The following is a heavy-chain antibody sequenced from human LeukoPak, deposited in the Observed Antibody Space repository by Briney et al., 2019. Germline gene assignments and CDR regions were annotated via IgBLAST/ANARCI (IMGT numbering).Heavy chain of an antibody. CDR2: ISSNGDNT. CDR1: GFTFSSYA. V-gene: IGHV3-64*01. CDR3: ARATNDYGGNSDY. J-gene: IGHJ4*02. Sequence: PGGSLRLSCAASGFTFSSYAMVWVRQAPGKGLEYVSAISSNGDNTYYANSVKGRFTISRDNSKNTLSLQMGSLRADDMAVYYCARATNDYGGNSDYWGQGTLVTVSP. D-gene: IGHD4-23*01.